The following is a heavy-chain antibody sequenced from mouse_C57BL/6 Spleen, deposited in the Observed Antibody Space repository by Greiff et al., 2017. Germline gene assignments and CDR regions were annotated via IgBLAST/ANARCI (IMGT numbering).Heavy chain of an antibody. J-gene: IGHJ3*01. Sequence: VHVKQSGAELVRPGASVKLSCTASGFNITDYYMHWVKQRPEQGLEWIGRIDPEDGDTEYAPKFQGKATMTADTSSNTAYLQLSSLTSEDTAVYYGTKGDGYYTAYWGQGTLVTVSA. V-gene: IGHV14-1*01. D-gene: IGHD2-3*01. CDR2: IDPEDGDT. CDR1: GFNITDYY. CDR3: TKGDGYYTAY.